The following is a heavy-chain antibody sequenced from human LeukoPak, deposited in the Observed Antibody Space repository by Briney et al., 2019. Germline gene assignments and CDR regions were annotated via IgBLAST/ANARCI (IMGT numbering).Heavy chain of an antibody. Sequence: GASVKVSCKASGYTFTAYYMHWVRQPPGQGLEWMGWINPSSGGTNYAQKFQGRVIMTRDTSISTAYMELSRLRSDDTAVYYCASPSNYGSGSQLNYWGQGTLVTVSS. CDR2: INPSSGGT. J-gene: IGHJ4*02. D-gene: IGHD3-10*01. V-gene: IGHV1-2*02. CDR1: GYTFTAYY. CDR3: ASPSNYGSGSQLNY.